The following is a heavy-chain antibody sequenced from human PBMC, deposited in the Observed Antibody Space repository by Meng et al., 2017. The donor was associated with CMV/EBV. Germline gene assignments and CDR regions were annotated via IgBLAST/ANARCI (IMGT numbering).Heavy chain of an antibody. J-gene: IGHJ4*02. D-gene: IGHD2-15*01. CDR3: ASGEYCSGGSCYSDDY. Sequence: EVQLVESGXXXXXPXXAXXLSCAASGFTFSSYSMNWVRQAPGKGLEWVSSISSSSSYIYYADSVKGRFTISRDNAKNSLYLQMNSLRAEDTAVYYCASGEYCSGGSCYSDDYWGQGTLVTVSS. CDR2: ISSSSSYI. V-gene: IGHV3-21*01. CDR1: GFTFSSYS.